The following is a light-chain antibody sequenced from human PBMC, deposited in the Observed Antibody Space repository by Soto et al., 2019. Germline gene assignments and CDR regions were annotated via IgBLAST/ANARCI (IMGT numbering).Light chain of an antibody. CDR3: TSYTSSSTLYV. J-gene: IGLJ1*01. CDR2: DVR. V-gene: IGLV2-14*01. CDR1: NSDVGGYNY. Sequence: QSVLTQPASVSGTPGQSITISCTGTNSDVGGYNYVSWYQQHPGKAPKLMIYDVRNRASGASNRFSGSKSGNTASLTISGLQAEDEADYYCTSYTSSSTLYVFGTGTKVT.